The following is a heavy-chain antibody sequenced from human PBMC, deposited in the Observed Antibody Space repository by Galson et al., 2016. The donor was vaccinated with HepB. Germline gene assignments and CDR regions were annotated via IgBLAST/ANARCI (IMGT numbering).Heavy chain of an antibody. D-gene: IGHD1-26*01. J-gene: IGHJ4*02. CDR3: AKPPADRRWDLLPGDY. CDR1: GFTISSYS. CDR2: IQEDVSEE. V-gene: IGHV3-7*03. Sequence: SLRLSCAASGFTISSYSMSWVRQAPGKGLEWVANIQEDVSEENYVDSVKGRFTISRDNAKNSLYLQMNSLRPEDTAMYYCAKPPADRRWDLLPGDYWGQGILVTVSS.